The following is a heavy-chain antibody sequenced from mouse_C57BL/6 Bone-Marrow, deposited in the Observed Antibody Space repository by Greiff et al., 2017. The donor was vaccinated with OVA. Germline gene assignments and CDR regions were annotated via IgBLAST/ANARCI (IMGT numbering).Heavy chain of an antibody. V-gene: IGHV1-42*01. CDR2: INPSTGGT. J-gene: IGHJ2*01. Sequence: EVKLQQSGPELVKPGASVKISCKASGYSFTGYYMNWVKQSPEKSLEWIGEINPSTGGTTYNQKFKAKATLTVDKSSSTAYMQLKSLTSEDSAVYYCARDWEDFDYWGQGTTLTVSS. CDR3: ARDWEDFDY. D-gene: IGHD4-1*01. CDR1: GYSFTGYY.